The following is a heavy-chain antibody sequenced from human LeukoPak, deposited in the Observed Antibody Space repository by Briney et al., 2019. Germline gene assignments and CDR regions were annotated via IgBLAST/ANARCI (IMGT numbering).Heavy chain of an antibody. V-gene: IGHV1-69*13. CDR2: IIPIFGTA. D-gene: IGHD2-2*02. CDR3: AGGADVGLYTFDY. J-gene: IGHJ4*02. Sequence: SVKVSCKASGGTFSSYAISWVRQAPGQGLEWMGGIIPIFGTAYYEQRFQGRVTITADESTSTAYMELSSLRSEDTAVYYCAGGADVGLYTFDYWGQGTLVTVSS. CDR1: GGTFSSYA.